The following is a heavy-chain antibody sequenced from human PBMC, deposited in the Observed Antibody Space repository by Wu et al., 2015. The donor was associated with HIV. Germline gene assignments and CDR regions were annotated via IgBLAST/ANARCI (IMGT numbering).Heavy chain of an antibody. CDR1: GYSFTAHY. Sequence: QVQLVQSGAEVTKPGASVRVSCQTSGYSFTAHYIHWVRQAPGQGLEWMGWIRPDSGATHYAEKFQDRVTMTRDASISTAYMQLNRLRSDDTAVYFCARDLGNDFAVRGYYWYMDVWAEGRDHRLL. CDR2: IRPDSGAT. V-gene: IGHV1-2*02. CDR3: ARDLGNDFAVRGYYWYMDV. J-gene: IGHJ6*03. D-gene: IGHD3/OR15-3a*01.